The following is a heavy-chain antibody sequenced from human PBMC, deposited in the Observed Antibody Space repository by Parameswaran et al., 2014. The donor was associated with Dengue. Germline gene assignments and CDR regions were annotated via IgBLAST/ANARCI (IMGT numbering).Heavy chain of an antibody. V-gene: IGHV1-2*02. CDR2: INPNSGGT. CDR3: ARFKYGAGDAFDI. J-gene: IGHJ3*02. D-gene: IGHD4-17*01. Sequence: WVRQAPGQGLEWMGWINPNSGGTNYAQKFQGRVTMTRDTSISTAYMELSRLRSDDTAVYYCARFKYGAGDAFDIWGQGTMVTVSS.